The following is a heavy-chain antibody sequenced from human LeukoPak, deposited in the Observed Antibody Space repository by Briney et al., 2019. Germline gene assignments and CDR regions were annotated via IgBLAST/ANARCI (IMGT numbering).Heavy chain of an antibody. Sequence: SETLSLTCTVSGGSISSYYWSWIRQPPGKGLEWIGYIYYSGSTNYNPSLKSRVTISVDTSKNQFSLKLSSVTAADTAVYHCARELGRAFDIWGQGTMVTVSS. J-gene: IGHJ3*02. V-gene: IGHV4-59*01. CDR2: IYYSGST. CDR1: GGSISSYY. CDR3: ARELGRAFDI. D-gene: IGHD7-27*01.